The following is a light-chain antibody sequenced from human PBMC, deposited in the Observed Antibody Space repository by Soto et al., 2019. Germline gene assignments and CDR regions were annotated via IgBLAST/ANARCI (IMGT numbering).Light chain of an antibody. V-gene: IGKV3D-15*01. CDR3: HQYNNGPAIT. J-gene: IGKJ5*01. CDR2: GAS. Sequence: EIVMPQSPATLSVSPGERATLSRRASQSVRSNLAWYQQKAGQPPRLLIYGASTWVTGIPATFSGSGSGTPFTLTISSLPCEEFAVYYCHQYNNGPAITFGKGTRLEIK. CDR1: QSVRSN.